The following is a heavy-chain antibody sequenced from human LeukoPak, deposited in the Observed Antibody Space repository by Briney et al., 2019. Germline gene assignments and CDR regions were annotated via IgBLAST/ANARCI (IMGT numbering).Heavy chain of an antibody. CDR2: IYCSGST. V-gene: IGHV4-59*01. CDR3: ARQYCSGGSCYWYFDL. J-gene: IGHJ2*01. Sequence: SETLSLTCTVSGGSISSYYWSWIRQPPGKGLEWIGYIYCSGSTNYNTSLKSRVPISVDTSKNQFSLKLSSVTAADTAVYYCARQYCSGGSCYWYFDLWGRGTLVTVSS. CDR1: GGSISSYY. D-gene: IGHD2-15*01.